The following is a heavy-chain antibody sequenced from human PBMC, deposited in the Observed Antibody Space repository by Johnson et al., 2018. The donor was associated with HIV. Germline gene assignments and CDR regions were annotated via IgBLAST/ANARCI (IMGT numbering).Heavy chain of an antibody. CDR1: GFTFDDYG. D-gene: IGHD6-19*01. CDR3: TGGWYNLSAFDI. CDR2: INWNGGST. Sequence: VQLVESGGGVVRPGGSLRLSCAASGFTFDDYGMNWVRQAPGKGLEWVSGINWNGGSTGYADSVKGRFTISRDNAKNSLYLQMNSLRAEDTAVYYCTGGWYNLSAFDIWGQGTMVTVSS. J-gene: IGHJ3*02. V-gene: IGHV3-20*04.